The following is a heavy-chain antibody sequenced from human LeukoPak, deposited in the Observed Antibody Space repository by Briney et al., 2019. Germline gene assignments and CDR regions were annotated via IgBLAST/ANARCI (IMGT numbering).Heavy chain of an antibody. Sequence: MPSETLSLTCTVSGGSISSGSYYWSRIRQPAGKGLEWIGRIYTSGSTNYNPSLKSRVTISVDTSKNQFSLKLSSVTAADTAVYYYARADWDSSGWYYFDYWGQGTLVTVSS. D-gene: IGHD6-19*01. J-gene: IGHJ4*02. V-gene: IGHV4-61*02. CDR3: ARADWDSSGWYYFDY. CDR1: GGSISSGSYY. CDR2: IYTSGST.